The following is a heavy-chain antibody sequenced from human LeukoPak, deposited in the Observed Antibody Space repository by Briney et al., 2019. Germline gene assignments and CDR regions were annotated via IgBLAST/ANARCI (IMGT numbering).Heavy chain of an antibody. CDR2: ISGSGGST. Sequence: GGSLRLSCAGSGFAFSSYAISWVHQAPGKGLEWVSAISGSGGSTYYADSVKGRFTISRDNSKNTLYLQMNSLRAEDTAVYYCANLNPIVGAPWGQGALVTVSS. CDR1: GFAFSSYA. J-gene: IGHJ5*02. D-gene: IGHD1-26*01. CDR3: ANLNPIVGAP. V-gene: IGHV3-23*01.